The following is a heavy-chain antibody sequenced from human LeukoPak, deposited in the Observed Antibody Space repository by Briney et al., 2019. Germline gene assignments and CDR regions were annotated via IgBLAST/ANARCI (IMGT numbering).Heavy chain of an antibody. D-gene: IGHD1-26*01. CDR3: ARERGNFRGDAFDI. CDR2: IYSSGNT. J-gene: IGHJ3*02. Sequence: SETLSLTCTVSGGSIRSYYWTWIRQPAGKGLEWIGRIYSSGNTNCNPSLESRVTMSVDTSKNQFSLKLSSVTAADTAVYYCARERGNFRGDAFDIWGQGTMVTVSS. CDR1: GGSIRSYY. V-gene: IGHV4-4*07.